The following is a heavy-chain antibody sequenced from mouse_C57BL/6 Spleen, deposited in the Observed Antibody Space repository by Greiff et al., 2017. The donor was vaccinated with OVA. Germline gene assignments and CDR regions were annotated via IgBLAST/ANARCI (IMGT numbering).Heavy chain of an antibody. Sequence: EVMLVESGPGLAKPSQTLSLTCSVTGYSITSDYWNWIRKFPGNKLEYMGYISYSGSTYYNQSLKSRNSIPRITSKYRYYLQLNSVTTEDTATDYCARHYYGSSYAYFDYWGQGTTLTVSS. V-gene: IGHV3-8*01. CDR2: ISYSGST. CDR3: ARHYYGSSYAYFDY. D-gene: IGHD1-1*01. J-gene: IGHJ2*01. CDR1: GYSITSDY.